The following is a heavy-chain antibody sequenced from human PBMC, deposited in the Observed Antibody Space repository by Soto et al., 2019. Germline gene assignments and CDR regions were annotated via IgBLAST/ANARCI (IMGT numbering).Heavy chain of an antibody. V-gene: IGHV3-30-3*01. J-gene: IGHJ4*02. Sequence: ESVGGVVQPGRSLRLSCAASGFTFNSHAMHWVRQAPDKGLEWVAVISYDANNKYYADSVKGRFTISRDNSKNTMYLQMNTLRAEDTAVYYCARAYCGGGSCSSYFHSWGQGTLVTVSS. D-gene: IGHD2-15*01. CDR3: ARAYCGGGSCSSYFHS. CDR2: ISYDANNK. CDR1: GFTFNSHA.